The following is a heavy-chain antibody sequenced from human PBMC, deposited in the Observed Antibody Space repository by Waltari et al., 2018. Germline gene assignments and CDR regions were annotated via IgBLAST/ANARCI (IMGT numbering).Heavy chain of an antibody. J-gene: IGHJ5*02. CDR3: ARELRVGWFDP. CDR2: IIINRNTV. CDR1: GFTFSSYN. D-gene: IGHD4-17*01. Sequence: EVQLVESGGGLVQPGGSLRLSCAASGFTFSSYNMNWVRQAPGKGLERISHIIINRNTVYYADSVRGRFTISRDNGQNSLYLQMNNLSAEDTAIYYCARELRVGWFDPWGQGTLVTVSS. V-gene: IGHV3-48*01.